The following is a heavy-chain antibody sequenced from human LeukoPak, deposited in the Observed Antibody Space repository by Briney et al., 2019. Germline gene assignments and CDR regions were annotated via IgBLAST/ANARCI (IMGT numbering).Heavy chain of an antibody. CDR2: IKQDGSEK. Sequence: GGSLRLSCAASGFTFSSYWMSWVRQAPGKGLEWVANIKQDGSEKYYVDSVKGRFTISRDNAKNSLYLQMNSLRAEDTAVYYCSLGELLPAVGFLGTNYFDYWGQGTLVTVSS. D-gene: IGHD1-26*01. CDR1: GFTFSSYW. CDR3: SLGELLPAVGFLGTNYFDY. J-gene: IGHJ4*02. V-gene: IGHV3-7*01.